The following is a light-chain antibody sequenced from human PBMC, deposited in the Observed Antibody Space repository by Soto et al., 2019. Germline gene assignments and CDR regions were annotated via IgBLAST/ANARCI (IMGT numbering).Light chain of an antibody. CDR2: DVN. CDR1: SSDVGGYNY. Sequence: QSALTQPASVSGSPGQSITISRTGTSSDVGGYNYVSWYQHHPDKAPKLMIFDVNNRPSGISSRFSGSKSGNTASLTISGLQAEDEAAYYCSSYTSSSPRLVFGGGTKLTVL. J-gene: IGLJ3*02. CDR3: SSYTSSSPRLV. V-gene: IGLV2-14*03.